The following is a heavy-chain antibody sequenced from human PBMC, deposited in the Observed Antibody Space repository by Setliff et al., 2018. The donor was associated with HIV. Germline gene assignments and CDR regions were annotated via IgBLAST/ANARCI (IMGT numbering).Heavy chain of an antibody. D-gene: IGHD6-19*01. CDR3: ASAGAWLVHGWFDP. V-gene: IGHV1-46*01. CDR2: INPTGGST. CDR1: GYSFTNHY. Sequence: GASVKVSCKPSGYSFTNHYMHWVRLAPGQGLEWMGVINPTGGSTRNTQKFQGRVAMTRDTSTSTVYMELSSLRSEDTAVYYCASAGAWLVHGWFDPWGQGTLVTVSS. J-gene: IGHJ5*02.